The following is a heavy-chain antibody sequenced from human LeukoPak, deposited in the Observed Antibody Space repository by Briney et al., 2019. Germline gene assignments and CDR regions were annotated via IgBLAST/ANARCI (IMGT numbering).Heavy chain of an antibody. CDR2: ISYDGSNK. V-gene: IGHV3-30-3*01. CDR3: ARDKSRRNYYGSSGYSYPPYFDY. CDR1: GFTFSSYA. D-gene: IGHD3-22*01. J-gene: IGHJ4*02. Sequence: GGSLRLSCAASGFTFSSYAMHWVRQAPGKGLEWVAVISYDGSNKYYADSVKGRFTISRDNSKNTLYLQMNSLRAEDTAVYYCARDKSRRNYYGSSGYSYPPYFDYWGQGTLVTVSS.